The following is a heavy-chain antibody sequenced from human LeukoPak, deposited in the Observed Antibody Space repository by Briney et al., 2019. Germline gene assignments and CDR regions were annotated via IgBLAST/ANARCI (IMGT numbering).Heavy chain of an antibody. D-gene: IGHD5-18*01. CDR3: ARRSYGTDYFDY. CDR1: GGSISSGGYY. V-gene: IGHV4-61*08. CDR2: IHYSGST. Sequence: SETLSLTCTVSGGSISSGGYYWSWIRQHPGKGLECIGYIHYSGSTNYNPSLRSRVTISVDTSKNQFSLKLSSVTAADTAVYYCARRSYGTDYFDYWGQGTLVTVSS. J-gene: IGHJ4*02.